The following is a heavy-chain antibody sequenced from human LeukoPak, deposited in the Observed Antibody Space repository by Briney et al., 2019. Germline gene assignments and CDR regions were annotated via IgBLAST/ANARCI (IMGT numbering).Heavy chain of an antibody. V-gene: IGHV3-48*01. CDR2: ISRSSSTI. D-gene: IGHD3-16*01. Sequence: PGGSLRLSCAASGFTFSSYSMNWVRQAPGKGLEWVSYISRSSSTIYYADSVKGRFTISRDNAKNSLYLQMNSLRAEDTAVYYCARGVGGQSFDYWGQGTLVTVSS. CDR1: GFTFSSYS. J-gene: IGHJ4*02. CDR3: ARGVGGQSFDY.